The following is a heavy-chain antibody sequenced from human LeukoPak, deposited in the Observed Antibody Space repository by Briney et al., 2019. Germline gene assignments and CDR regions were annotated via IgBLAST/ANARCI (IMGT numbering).Heavy chain of an antibody. J-gene: IGHJ4*02. D-gene: IGHD2-15*01. Sequence: PGGSLRLSCAASGFTFSSYTVNWVRQAPGKGLEWVSSIGSSNNYIYYTDSVKGRFTISRDNSKNTLYLQMNSLRAEDTAVYYCAKDRGYCSGGSCYLFDYWGQGTLVTVSS. CDR1: GFTFSSYT. CDR2: IGSSNNYI. CDR3: AKDRGYCSGGSCYLFDY. V-gene: IGHV3-21*01.